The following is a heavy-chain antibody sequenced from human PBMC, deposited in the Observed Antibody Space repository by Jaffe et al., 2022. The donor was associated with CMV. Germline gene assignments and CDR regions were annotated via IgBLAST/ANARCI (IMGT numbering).Heavy chain of an antibody. CDR3: ARASRDGYDY. CDR1: GFTFSSYG. J-gene: IGHJ4*02. D-gene: IGHD5-12*01. Sequence: EVRLVESGGGLVQPGGSLRLSCAASGFTFSSYGMNWVRQAPGKGLEWVSYIGSSGESSTIYNTDSVKGRFTISRDNAKNSLYLQMNSLRDEDTGVYHCARASRDGYDYWGQGTLVTVSS. CDR2: IGSSGESSTI. V-gene: IGHV3-48*02.